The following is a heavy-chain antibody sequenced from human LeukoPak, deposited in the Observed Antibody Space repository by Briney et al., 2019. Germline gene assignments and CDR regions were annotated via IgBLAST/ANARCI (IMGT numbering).Heavy chain of an antibody. CDR3: ARDGRLGYCSGGSCYSRLNWYFDL. Sequence: SETLSLTCTVSGGSISSSSYYWGWIRQPPGKGLEWIGSIYHSGSTYYNPSLKSRVTISVDTSKNQFSLKLSSVTAADTAVYYCARDGRLGYCSGGSCYSRLNWYFDLWGRGTLVTVSS. D-gene: IGHD2-15*01. V-gene: IGHV4-39*02. CDR1: GGSISSSSYY. CDR2: IYHSGST. J-gene: IGHJ2*01.